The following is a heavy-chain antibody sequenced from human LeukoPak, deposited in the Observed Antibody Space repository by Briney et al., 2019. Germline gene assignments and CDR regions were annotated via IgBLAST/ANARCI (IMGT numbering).Heavy chain of an antibody. CDR3: ARSLKDSTPSLIDY. CDR1: GYTFTSYG. Sequence: ASVKVSCKASGYTFTSYGISWVRQAPGQGLEWMGWMNPNSGNTGYAQKFQGRVTITRNTSISTAYMELSSLRSEDTAVYYCARSLKDSTPSLIDYWGQGTLVTVSS. J-gene: IGHJ4*02. CDR2: MNPNSGNT. V-gene: IGHV1-8*03. D-gene: IGHD2-2*01.